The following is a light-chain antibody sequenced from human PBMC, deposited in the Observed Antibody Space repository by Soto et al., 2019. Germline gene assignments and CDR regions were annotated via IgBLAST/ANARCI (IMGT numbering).Light chain of an antibody. Sequence: QSVLTQPPSVSGAPGQRVTISCTGSSSNIGAGYDVHWYQQLPGTAPKLLIYGNSNRPSGVPDRFSGSKSGTSASLAITGLRAEDESDYYCQSYDSSLSGWVFGPGTKLTVL. V-gene: IGLV1-40*01. CDR2: GNS. CDR1: SSNIGAGYD. CDR3: QSYDSSLSGWV. J-gene: IGLJ3*02.